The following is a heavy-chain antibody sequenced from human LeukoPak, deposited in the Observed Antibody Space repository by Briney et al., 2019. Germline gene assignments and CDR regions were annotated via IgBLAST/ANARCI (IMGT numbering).Heavy chain of an antibody. CDR1: GGTFSSYA. CDR3: ASREQLAMRFDY. V-gene: IGHV1-69*05. Sequence: SVKVSCKASGGTFSSYAISWVRQAPGQGLEWMGGIIPIFGTANYAQKFQGRVTITTDESTSTAYMELSSLRSEDTAVYYCASREQLAMRFDYWGQGTLVTVSS. J-gene: IGHJ4*02. CDR2: IIPIFGTA. D-gene: IGHD6-13*01.